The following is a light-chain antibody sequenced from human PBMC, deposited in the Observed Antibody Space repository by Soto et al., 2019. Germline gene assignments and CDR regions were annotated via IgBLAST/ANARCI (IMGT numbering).Light chain of an antibody. CDR3: QQYNNWPLT. V-gene: IGKV3-15*01. J-gene: IGKJ3*01. Sequence: EIVMTQSAATLSMSPGKRAALSYRASESVGIHLAWYQQKPGQAPRLLIYSASTRATGIPARFSASGSGTEFTLTISSLQSEDFAVYYCQQYNNWPLTFGPGTRVDIK. CDR2: SAS. CDR1: ESVGIH.